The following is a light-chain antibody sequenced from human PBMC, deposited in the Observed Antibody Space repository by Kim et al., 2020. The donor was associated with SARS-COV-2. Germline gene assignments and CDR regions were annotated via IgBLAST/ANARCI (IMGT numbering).Light chain of an antibody. CDR2: GAS. Sequence: EIVMTQSPATLSVSPGESATLSCRASQSVGSKLAWFQQKSGQAPRLLMYGASTRATGIPARFSGSGSGTEFTLTISSLQSEDFAVYYCQQYNDWPPFTFGQGTKVDIK. CDR1: QSVGSK. J-gene: IGKJ2*01. CDR3: QQYNDWPPFT. V-gene: IGKV3D-15*01.